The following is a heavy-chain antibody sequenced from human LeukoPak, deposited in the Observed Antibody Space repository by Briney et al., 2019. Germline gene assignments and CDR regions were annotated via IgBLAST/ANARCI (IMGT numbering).Heavy chain of an antibody. J-gene: IGHJ6*03. Sequence: ASETLSLTCTVSGGSISSGSYYWSWIRQPAGKGLEWIGYIYYSGSTNYNPSLKSRVTISVDTSKNQFSLKLSSVTAADTAVYYCARAVSGYSSSWSYYYYMDVWGKGTTVTISS. V-gene: IGHV4-61*10. CDR2: IYYSGST. D-gene: IGHD6-13*01. CDR3: ARAVSGYSSSWSYYYYMDV. CDR1: GGSISSGSYY.